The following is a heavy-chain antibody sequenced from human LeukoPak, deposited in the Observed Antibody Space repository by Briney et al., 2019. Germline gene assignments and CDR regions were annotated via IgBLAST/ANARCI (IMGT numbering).Heavy chain of an antibody. CDR3: ARETYYYDSSGYRNREFDY. V-gene: IGHV4-39*07. CDR2: VYYSGST. J-gene: IGHJ4*02. Sequence: SETLSLTCTVSGGSISSSSYYWGWIRQPPGKGLEWIGSVYYSGSTYYNPSLKSRVTISVDTSKNQFSLKLSSVTAADTAVYYCARETYYYDSSGYRNREFDYWGQGTLVTVSS. D-gene: IGHD3-22*01. CDR1: GGSISSSSYY.